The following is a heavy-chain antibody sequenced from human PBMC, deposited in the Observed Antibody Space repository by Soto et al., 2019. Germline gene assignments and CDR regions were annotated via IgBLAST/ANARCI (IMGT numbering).Heavy chain of an antibody. V-gene: IGHV3-15*07. CDR1: GFTFSNAW. CDR3: TTARLQFTIFGVVITNDY. Sequence: GGSLRLSCAASGFTFSNAWMNWVRQAPGKGLEWVGRIKSKTDGGTTDYAAPVKGRFTISRDDSKNTLYLQMNSLKTEDTAVYYCTTARLQFTIFGVVITNDYWGQGTLVTVSS. CDR2: IKSKTDGGTT. D-gene: IGHD3-3*01. J-gene: IGHJ4*02.